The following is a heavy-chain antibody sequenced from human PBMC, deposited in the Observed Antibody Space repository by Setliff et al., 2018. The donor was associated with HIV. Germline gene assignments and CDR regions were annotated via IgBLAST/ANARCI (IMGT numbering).Heavy chain of an antibody. CDR2: CNPKRGDS. D-gene: IGHD3-9*01. CDR3: ARKQEIEGVATKIAFDL. J-gene: IGHJ4*02. CDR1: GYRFIDYY. Sequence: ASVKVSCKASGYRFIDYYMHWLRQAPGQGLEWVGGCNPKRGDSFYAQKFQGRVIISMDTSTSTTYMDMPRLTTDDTAIYFCARKQEIEGVATKIAFDLWGQGTLVTVSS. V-gene: IGHV1-2*02.